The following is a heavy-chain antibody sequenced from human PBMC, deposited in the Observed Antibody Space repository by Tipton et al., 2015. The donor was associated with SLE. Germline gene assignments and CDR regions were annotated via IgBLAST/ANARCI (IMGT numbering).Heavy chain of an antibody. CDR2: LSSDGSHT. V-gene: IGHV3-30*04. J-gene: IGHJ6*03. Sequence: RSLRLSCAASGFTFSTYVMHWVRQAPGRGLEWVAVLSSDGSHTNYAVSVKGRFTISRDNSENSLYLQMNSLRTEDTAVYFCARDSRRHLYSNYFYYVDVWGNGTTVTVSS. CDR3: ARDSRRHLYSNYFYYVDV. D-gene: IGHD2-15*01. CDR1: GFTFSTYV.